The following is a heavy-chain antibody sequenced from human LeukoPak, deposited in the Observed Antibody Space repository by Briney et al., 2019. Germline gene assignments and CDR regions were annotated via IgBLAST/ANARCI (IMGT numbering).Heavy chain of an antibody. CDR2: ISSSSSTI. Sequence: GGSLRLSCAASGFTFSSYSMDWVRQAPGKGLEWVSYISSSSSTIYYADSVKGRFTISRDNAKNSLYLQMNRLRAEDTAVYYCARDPGIAVAGTDYWGQGTLVTVSP. J-gene: IGHJ4*02. CDR3: ARDPGIAVAGTDY. D-gene: IGHD6-19*01. CDR1: GFTFSSYS. V-gene: IGHV3-48*01.